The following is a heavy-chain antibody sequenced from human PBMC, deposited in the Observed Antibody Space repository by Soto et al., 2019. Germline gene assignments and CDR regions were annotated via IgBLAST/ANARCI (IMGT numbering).Heavy chain of an antibody. J-gene: IGHJ5*02. D-gene: IGHD3-16*01. CDR1: GASINNFY. CDR3: ARDKTGENWFDP. Sequence: QVQLQESGPGLVKPSETLSLTCTVSGASINNFYWSWIRQSPGKGLEWIGYILYTGSTNYNPSLKSRVTISLDTSKSQFPLKLSSVTAADTAVYYCARDKTGENWFDPWGQGTLVTVSS. CDR2: ILYTGST. V-gene: IGHV4-59*01.